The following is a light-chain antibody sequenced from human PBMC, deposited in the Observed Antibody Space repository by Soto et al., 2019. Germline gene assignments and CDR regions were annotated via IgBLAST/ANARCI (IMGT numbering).Light chain of an antibody. V-gene: IGLV1-40*01. Sequence: QSVLTQPPSVSGAPGQRVTISCTGSSSHIGAGYDVHGYQQLPGTAPKLLIYGNSNRPSGVPDRFSGSKSGTSASLAITGLQAEEEADYSCQSYDRSLSGSVFGGGTK. J-gene: IGLJ3*02. CDR2: GNS. CDR1: SSHIGAGYD. CDR3: QSYDRSLSGSV.